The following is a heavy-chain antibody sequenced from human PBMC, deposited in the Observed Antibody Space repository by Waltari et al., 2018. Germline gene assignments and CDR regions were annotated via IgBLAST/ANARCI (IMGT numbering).Heavy chain of an antibody. CDR1: GFTLSSYT. Sequence: EVQLVGSGGGLVKPGGSLRLSCAASGFTLSSYTMNWVRQAPGKGLRWVSSICSVSSYIYYADSVKCRFTISRDNAKHSLYLQMSSLRAEDTAVYYCAREWGVMVGTAGYYFDYWGQGTLVTVSS. D-gene: IGHD2-15*01. V-gene: IGHV3-21*01. CDR3: AREWGVMVGTAGYYFDY. J-gene: IGHJ4*02. CDR2: ICSVSSYI.